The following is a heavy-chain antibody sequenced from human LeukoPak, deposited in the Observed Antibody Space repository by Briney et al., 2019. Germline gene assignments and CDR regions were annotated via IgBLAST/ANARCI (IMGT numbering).Heavy chain of an antibody. CDR1: GGSFSGYY. CDR3: ARDPYYEYFRGNYYGMDV. Sequence: SETLSLTCAVFGGSFSGYYWNWIRQSPGKGLEWIAEISHSGSTNFNPSLKSRVAISVDTSNNQFSLKLTSVTAADTAVYYCARDPYYEYFRGNYYGMDVWGQGTTVTVSS. J-gene: IGHJ6*02. V-gene: IGHV4-34*01. CDR2: ISHSGST. D-gene: IGHD3-16*01.